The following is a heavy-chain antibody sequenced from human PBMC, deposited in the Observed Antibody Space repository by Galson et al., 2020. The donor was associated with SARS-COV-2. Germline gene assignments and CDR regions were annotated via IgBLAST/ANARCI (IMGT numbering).Heavy chain of an antibody. CDR1: GYTFTDSY. D-gene: IGHD3-9*01. V-gene: IGHV1-2*02. CDR3: ARDRGYDILTGYYRALYGLDV. Sequence: ASVKVSCKASGYTFTDSYIHWVRQAPGQGLEWMGWINPHSGGTHCAQKFQGRVTMTRDTSISTAYMDLSRLRSDDSAVYYCARDRGYDILTGYYRALYGLDVWGQGTSVTVSS. J-gene: IGHJ6*02. CDR2: INPHSGGT.